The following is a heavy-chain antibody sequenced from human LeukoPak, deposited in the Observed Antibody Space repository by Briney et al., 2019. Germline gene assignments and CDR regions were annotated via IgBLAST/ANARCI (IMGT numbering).Heavy chain of an antibody. V-gene: IGHV3-74*01. Sequence: GGSLRLSCADSGFTFSRYWMHWVRHAPRRRLVWVSRINSAGSSTSHADSVKGRFTISRDNAKNTLYLQMNSLRAEDTAVYYCARGGWYSSSTWGYWGQGTLVTVSS. D-gene: IGHD6-6*01. J-gene: IGHJ4*02. CDR1: GFTFSRYW. CDR3: ARGGWYSSSTWGY. CDR2: INSAGSST.